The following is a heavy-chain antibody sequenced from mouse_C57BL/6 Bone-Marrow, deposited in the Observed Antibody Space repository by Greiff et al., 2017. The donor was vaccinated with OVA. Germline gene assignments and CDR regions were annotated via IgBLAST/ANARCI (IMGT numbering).Heavy chain of an antibody. J-gene: IGHJ3*01. CDR3: ARGGIFYGGFAY. CDR2: IYPGGGYT. Sequence: QVHVKQSGAELVRPGTSVKMSCKASGYTFTNYWIGWAKQRPGHGLEWIGDIYPGGGYTNYNEKFKGKATLTADKSSSTAYMQFSSLTSEDSAIYYCARGGIFYGGFAYWGQGTLVTVSA. V-gene: IGHV1-63*01. D-gene: IGHD1-1*01. CDR1: GYTFTNYW.